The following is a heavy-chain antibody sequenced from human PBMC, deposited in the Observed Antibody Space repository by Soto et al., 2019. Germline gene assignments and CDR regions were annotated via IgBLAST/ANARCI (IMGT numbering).Heavy chain of an antibody. CDR2: IYYSGST. Sequence: SETLSLTCTVSGGSISSGDYYWSWIRQPPGKGLEWIGYIYYSGSTYYNPSLKSRVTISVDTSKNQFSLKLSSVTAADTAVYYCARDCLVTNDRGFDPWGQGTLVTVS. CDR3: ARDCLVTNDRGFDP. V-gene: IGHV4-30-4*01. J-gene: IGHJ5*02. CDR1: GGSISSGDYY. D-gene: IGHD1-1*01.